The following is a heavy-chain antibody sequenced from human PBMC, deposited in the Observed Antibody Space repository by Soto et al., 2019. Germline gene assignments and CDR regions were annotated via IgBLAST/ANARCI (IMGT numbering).Heavy chain of an antibody. V-gene: IGHV3-73*02. J-gene: IGHJ4*02. CDR3: TGPTGGYLDY. Sequence: EMQLVESGGGLVQPGGSLKLPCAASGLLFSGSAIHWVRQASGKGLEWVGRIRSKTNSYATAYAASLKGRFTISRDDSKNTAYLQINSLKAEDTGVYFCTGPTGGYLDYWGQGTLVTVSS. CDR1: GLLFSGSA. D-gene: IGHD3-10*01. CDR2: IRSKTNSYAT.